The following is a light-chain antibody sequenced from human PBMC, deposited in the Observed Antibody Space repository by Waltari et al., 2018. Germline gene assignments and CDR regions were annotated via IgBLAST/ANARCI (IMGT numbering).Light chain of an antibody. V-gene: IGLV3-21*04. Sequence: SYVLTQPPSVSVAPGKTARITCGGNNIETKSVHWYQQKPCHAPILVISYDSDRPSGIPERFSGSNAGNTATLTISRVEAADEADYYCQVWDANNDPGVFGTGTEVTVL. CDR1: NIETKS. J-gene: IGLJ1*01. CDR3: QVWDANNDPGV. CDR2: YDS.